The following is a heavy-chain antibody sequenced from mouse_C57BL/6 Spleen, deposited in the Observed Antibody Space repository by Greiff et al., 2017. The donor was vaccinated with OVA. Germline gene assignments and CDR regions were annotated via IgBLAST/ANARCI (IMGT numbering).Heavy chain of an antibody. V-gene: IGHV1-85*01. Sequence: QVQLQQSGPELVKPGASVKLSCKASGYTFTSYDINWVKQRPGQGLEWIGWIYPRDGSTKYNEKFKGKATLTVDTSSSTAYMELHSLTSEDSAVYFCASQDYYGSSHYFDYWGQGTTLTVSS. J-gene: IGHJ2*01. CDR1: GYTFTSYD. CDR3: ASQDYYGSSHYFDY. CDR2: IYPRDGST. D-gene: IGHD1-1*01.